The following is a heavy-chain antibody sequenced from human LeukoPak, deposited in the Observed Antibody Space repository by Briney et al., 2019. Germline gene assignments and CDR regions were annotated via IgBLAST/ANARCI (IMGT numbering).Heavy chain of an antibody. J-gene: IGHJ4*02. Sequence: PGGSLRLSCTASGFTFSSYAMYWVRQAPGKGLEWVSGIFGSGGSAHYADSVKGRFTISRDNFKNTLYLQMNSLRVEDKAVYYCASILGGATTDFDYWGQGTLVTVSS. CDR3: ASILGGATTDFDY. V-gene: IGHV3-23*01. CDR2: IFGSGGSA. D-gene: IGHD1-26*01. CDR1: GFTFSSYA.